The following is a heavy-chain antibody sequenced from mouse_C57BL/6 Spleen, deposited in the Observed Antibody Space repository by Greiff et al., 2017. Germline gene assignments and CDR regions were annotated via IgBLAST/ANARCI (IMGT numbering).Heavy chain of an antibody. Sequence: VQLQQSGAELVQPGASVKLSCKASGYTFTSYWMQWVKQRPGQGLEWIGEIDTSDSYTNYNHKFKGKATLTVDTSSSPAYMQLSSLTAEDSAVYYCARGNGYYEFAYWGQGTLVTVSA. J-gene: IGHJ3*01. V-gene: IGHV1-50*01. CDR2: IDTSDSYT. CDR3: ARGNGYYEFAY. D-gene: IGHD2-3*01. CDR1: GYTFTSYW.